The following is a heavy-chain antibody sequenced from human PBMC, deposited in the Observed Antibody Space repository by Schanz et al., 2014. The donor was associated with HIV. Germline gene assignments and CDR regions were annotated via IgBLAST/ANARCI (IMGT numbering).Heavy chain of an antibody. D-gene: IGHD3-3*01. CDR2: IKQDGSEK. V-gene: IGHV3-7*01. J-gene: IGHJ5*02. Sequence: EVQLLESGGGLVQPGGSLRLSCAASGFTFSSYWMSWVRQAPGKGLEWVANIKQDGSEKYYVDSVKGRFTISRDNAKNSLYLQMNSLRAEDTAVYYCARVVVMDDFWSGYYGNWFDPWGQGTLVTVSS. CDR1: GFTFSSYW. CDR3: ARVVVMDDFWSGYYGNWFDP.